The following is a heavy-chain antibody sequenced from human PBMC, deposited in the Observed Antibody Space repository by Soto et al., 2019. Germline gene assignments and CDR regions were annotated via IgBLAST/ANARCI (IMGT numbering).Heavy chain of an antibody. CDR1: GFTFSSYS. CDR2: ISSSSTI. D-gene: IGHD4-17*01. Sequence: GGSLRLSCAASGFTFSSYSMNWFRQAPGKGLEWVSYISSSSTIYYADSVKGRFTISRDNAKNSLYLQMNSLRAEDTAVYYCARDLNYGLFDYWGQGTLVTVSS. J-gene: IGHJ4*02. V-gene: IGHV3-48*01. CDR3: ARDLNYGLFDY.